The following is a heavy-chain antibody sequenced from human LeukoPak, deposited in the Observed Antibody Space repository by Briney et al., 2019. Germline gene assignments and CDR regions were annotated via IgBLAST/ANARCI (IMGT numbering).Heavy chain of an antibody. CDR3: ARRGRRITMVRGVDVQFDP. D-gene: IGHD3-10*01. CDR2: INHSGST. CDR1: GGSFSGYY. J-gene: IGHJ5*02. Sequence: SETLSLTCAVYGGSFSGYYWSWIRQPPGKGLEWIGEINHSGSTNYNPSLKSRVTISVDTSKNQFSLKLSSVTAADTAVYYCARRGRRITMVRGVDVQFDPWGQGTLVTVSS. V-gene: IGHV4-34*01.